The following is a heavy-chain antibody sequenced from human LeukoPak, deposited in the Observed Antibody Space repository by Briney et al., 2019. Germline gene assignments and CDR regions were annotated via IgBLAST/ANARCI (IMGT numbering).Heavy chain of an antibody. D-gene: IGHD4-17*01. CDR1: GYSISSVYY. CDR3: ARADYGDFFDY. J-gene: IGHJ4*02. V-gene: IGHV4-38-2*01. Sequence: SETLSLTCAVSGYSISSVYYWGWIRQPPGKGLEWIGSIYHSGSTYYNPSLKSRVTISVDTSKNQFSLKLSSVTAADTAVYYCARADYGDFFDYWGQGALVTVSS. CDR2: IYHSGST.